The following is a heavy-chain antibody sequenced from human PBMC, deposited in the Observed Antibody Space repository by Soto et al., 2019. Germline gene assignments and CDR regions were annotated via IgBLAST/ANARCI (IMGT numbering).Heavy chain of an antibody. CDR2: ISGSGGST. V-gene: IGHV3-23*01. CDR3: AKDEKATYYDFWSGYYWGPYGMDV. D-gene: IGHD3-3*01. J-gene: IGHJ6*02. CDR1: GFTFSSYA. Sequence: LRLSCAASGFTFSSYAMSWVRQAPGKGLEWVSAISGSGGSTYYADSVKGRFTISRDNSKNTLYLQMNSLRAEDTAVYYCAKDEKATYYDFWSGYYWGPYGMDVWGQGTTVTVS.